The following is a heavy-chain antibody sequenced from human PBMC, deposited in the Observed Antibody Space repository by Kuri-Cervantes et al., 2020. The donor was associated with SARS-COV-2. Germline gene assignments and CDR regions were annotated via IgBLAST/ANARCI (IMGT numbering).Heavy chain of an antibody. CDR1: GFTFSSYA. Sequence: GGSLRLSCAASGFTFSSYAMSWVRQAPGKGLEWVLAISGSGGSTYYADSVKGRFTISRDNSKNTLFLQMSSLRIEDTAIYYCALNYYFNYWGQGTLVTVSS. CDR2: ISGSGGST. J-gene: IGHJ4*02. V-gene: IGHV3-23*01. CDR3: ALNYYFNY. D-gene: IGHD1-1*01.